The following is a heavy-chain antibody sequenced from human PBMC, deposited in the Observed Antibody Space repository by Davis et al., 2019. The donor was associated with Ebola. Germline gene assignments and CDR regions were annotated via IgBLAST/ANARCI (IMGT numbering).Heavy chain of an antibody. V-gene: IGHV1-46*01. Sequence: ASVNVSCKASGYTFTSYYMHWVRQAPGQGLEWMGIINPSGGSTSYAQKFQGRVTMTRDTSTSTVYMELSSLRSEDTAVYYCARDRGRWLQPEYYFDYWGQGTLVTVSS. D-gene: IGHD5-24*01. CDR3: ARDRGRWLQPEYYFDY. CDR1: GYTFTSYY. CDR2: INPSGGST. J-gene: IGHJ4*02.